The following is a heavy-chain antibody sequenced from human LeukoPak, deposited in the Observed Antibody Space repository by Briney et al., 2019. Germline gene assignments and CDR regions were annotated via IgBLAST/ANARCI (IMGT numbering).Heavy chain of an antibody. CDR3: AKDRGPLAAAGMICDY. CDR1: GFTFDDYA. V-gene: IGHV3-9*01. Sequence: GRSLRLSCAASGFTFDDYAMHWVRQAPGKGLEWVSGISWNSGSIGYADSVKGRFTITRDNAKNSLYLQMNGLRAEDTALYYCAKDRGPLAAAGMICDYWGQGTLVTISS. CDR2: ISWNSGSI. J-gene: IGHJ4*02. D-gene: IGHD6-13*01.